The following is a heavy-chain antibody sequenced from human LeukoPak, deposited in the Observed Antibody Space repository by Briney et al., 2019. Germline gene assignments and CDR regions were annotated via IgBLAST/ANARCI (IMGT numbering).Heavy chain of an antibody. D-gene: IGHD3-3*01. CDR3: ARGQGEYYDFWSGSDYIYYFDY. Sequence: SETLSLTCTVSGGSISSYYWGWIRQPPGKGLEWIGYIYYSGSTNYNPSLKSRVTTSVDTSKNQFSLKLSSVTAADTAVYYCARGQGEYYDFWSGSDYIYYFDYWGQGTLVTVSS. V-gene: IGHV4-59*01. CDR1: GGSISSYY. CDR2: IYYSGST. J-gene: IGHJ4*02.